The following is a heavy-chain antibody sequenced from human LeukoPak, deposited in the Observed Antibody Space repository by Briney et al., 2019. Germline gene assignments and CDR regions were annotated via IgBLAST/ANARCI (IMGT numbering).Heavy chain of an antibody. CDR3: ARDENWGPDY. CDR1: GYTFTGHY. D-gene: IGHD7-27*01. CDR2: IEPNSGGT. J-gene: IGHJ4*02. Sequence: ASVKVSCKASGYTFTGHYMHWIRQAPGQGLEWMGWIEPNSGGTHYAQNFQGRLTISRDTSISTAYMELGRLSSDDTAMYYCARDENWGPDYWGQGTLVTVSS. V-gene: IGHV1-2*02.